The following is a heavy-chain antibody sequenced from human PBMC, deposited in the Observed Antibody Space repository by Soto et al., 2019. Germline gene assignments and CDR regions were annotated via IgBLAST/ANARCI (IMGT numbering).Heavy chain of an antibody. J-gene: IGHJ6*02. CDR1: GFSLSTSDSA. CDR2: IRSKANDYAA. Sequence: LTLTCTFSGFSLSTSDSAMHWVRQAPGKGLEWVGRIRSKANDYAAAYAASVKGRFTIYRDDSKNMAYLQMNSLKTEDTAIYYCTRDSTGRWYYFYGMDVWGQGTTVTVSS. V-gene: IGHV3-73*01. CDR3: TRDSTGRWYYFYGMDV. D-gene: IGHD2-2*01.